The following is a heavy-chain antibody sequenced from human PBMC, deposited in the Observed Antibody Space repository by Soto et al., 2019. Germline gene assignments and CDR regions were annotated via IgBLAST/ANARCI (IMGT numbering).Heavy chain of an antibody. CDR2: MYYNGNI. Sequence: SETLSLTCNVSGGSISNYYCTWVRQSPEKGLEWIGYMYYNGNINYNPSLKSRVTISIDTSKNQFALTLKSVTAADTAVYNCASGANSFDPFGQG. CDR1: GGSISNYY. J-gene: IGHJ5*02. D-gene: IGHD3-16*01. V-gene: IGHV4-59*01. CDR3: ASGANSFDP.